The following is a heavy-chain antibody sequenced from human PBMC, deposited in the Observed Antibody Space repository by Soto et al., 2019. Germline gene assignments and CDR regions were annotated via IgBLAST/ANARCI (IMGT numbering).Heavy chain of an antibody. CDR1: GGSISSCDYY. CDR3: ASEGYASNYFGMDV. Sequence: ALSLTCTVSGGSISSCDYYWSWIRQPPGKGLEWIGYIFYSGSTYYNPSLKSRVTISVDTSKNQFSLRLSSVTAADTAVYYCASEGYASNYFGMDVWGQGTTVTVS. D-gene: IGHD5-12*01. J-gene: IGHJ6*02. V-gene: IGHV4-30-4*01. CDR2: IFYSGST.